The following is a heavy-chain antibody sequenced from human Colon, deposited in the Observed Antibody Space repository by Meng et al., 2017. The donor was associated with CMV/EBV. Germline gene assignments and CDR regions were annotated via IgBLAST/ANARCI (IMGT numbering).Heavy chain of an antibody. Sequence: ASVKVSCKASGYTFTSYDINWVRQATGQGLEWMGWMNPNSGNTGYAQKFQGRVTMTRNTSINTAYMELSSVRSENPAVYYGAGGGGYGRVDIWGQGTVVTVSS. CDR3: AGGGGYGRVDI. D-gene: IGHD4-17*01. J-gene: IGHJ3*02. V-gene: IGHV1-8*01. CDR1: GYTFTSYD. CDR2: MNPNSGNT.